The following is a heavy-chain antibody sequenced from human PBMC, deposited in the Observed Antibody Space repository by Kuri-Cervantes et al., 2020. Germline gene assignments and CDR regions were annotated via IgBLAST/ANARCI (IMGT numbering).Heavy chain of an antibody. D-gene: IGHD2-15*01. CDR2: INPSGGST. J-gene: IGHJ6*02. CDR1: GYTFTSHF. Sequence: ASVKVSCKASGYTFTSHFIHWVRQAPGQGLEWMGIINPSGGSTSYAQKFQGRVTMTRDTSTSTVYMELSSLRSEDTAVYYCARDFAKGYCSGGSCYSPPRMDVWGQGTTVTVSS. CDR3: ARDFAKGYCSGGSCYSPPRMDV. V-gene: IGHV1-46*01.